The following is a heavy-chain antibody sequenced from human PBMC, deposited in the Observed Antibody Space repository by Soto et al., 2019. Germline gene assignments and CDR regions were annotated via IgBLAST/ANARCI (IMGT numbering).Heavy chain of an antibody. Sequence: ASVKVSCKASGYTFTGYYMHWVRQAPGQGLEWMGWINPNSGGTNYAQKFQGWVTMTRDTSISTAYMELSRLRSDDTAVYYCARSLPYYYGSGSYYYYGMDVWGQGTTVTVSS. V-gene: IGHV1-2*04. CDR2: INPNSGGT. J-gene: IGHJ6*02. D-gene: IGHD3-10*01. CDR3: ARSLPYYYGSGSYYYYGMDV. CDR1: GYTFTGYY.